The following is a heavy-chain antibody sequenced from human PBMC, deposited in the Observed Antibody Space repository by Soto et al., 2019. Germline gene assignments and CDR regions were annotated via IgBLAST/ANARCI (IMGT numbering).Heavy chain of an antibody. J-gene: IGHJ6*02. Sequence: PGGSLRLSCAASGFTFSSYWMSWVRQAPGKRLEWVANIKQDGSEKYYVDSVKGRFTISRDNAKNSLYLQMNSLRAEDTAVYYCARASGPRGDIVLMVYVPRDYYYGMDVWGQGTTVTVSS. CDR1: GFTFSSYW. CDR2: IKQDGSEK. CDR3: ARASGPRGDIVLMVYVPRDYYYGMDV. D-gene: IGHD2-8*01. V-gene: IGHV3-7*03.